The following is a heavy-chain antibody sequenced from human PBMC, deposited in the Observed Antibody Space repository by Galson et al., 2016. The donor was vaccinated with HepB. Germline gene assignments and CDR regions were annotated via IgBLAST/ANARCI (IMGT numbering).Heavy chain of an antibody. CDR1: GYSFSSHA. D-gene: IGHD1-1*01. Sequence: SVKVSCKASGYSFSSHALHWVRLAPRQGLEWMGWINTYTGSPTYAQAFTGRFVFSLDTSNTTAYLQISGLTVQDTGVYFCARDLGKLDSTNNRNFHKYYGMDVWGQGTTVTVSS. CDR2: INTYTGSP. CDR3: ARDLGKLDSTNNRNFHKYYGMDV. J-gene: IGHJ6*02. V-gene: IGHV7-4-1*02.